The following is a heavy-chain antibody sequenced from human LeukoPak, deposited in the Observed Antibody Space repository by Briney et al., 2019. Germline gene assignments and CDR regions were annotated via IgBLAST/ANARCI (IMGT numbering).Heavy chain of an antibody. CDR2: IRYDGSNK. D-gene: IGHD3-10*01. V-gene: IGHV3-30*02. Sequence: QAGGSLRLSCAASGFTFSSYGMHWDRQAPGKGLEWVAFIRYDGSNKYYADSVKGRFTISRDNSKNTLYLQMNSLRAEDTAVYYCAKDAREYDSYFDYWGQGTLVTVSS. J-gene: IGHJ4*02. CDR3: AKDAREYDSYFDY. CDR1: GFTFSSYG.